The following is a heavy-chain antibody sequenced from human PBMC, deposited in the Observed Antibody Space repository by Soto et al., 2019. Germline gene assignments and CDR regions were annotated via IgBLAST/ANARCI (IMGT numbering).Heavy chain of an antibody. CDR3: ARGLQGADY. V-gene: IGHV4-31*03. CDR2: IFHSGRT. J-gene: IGHJ4*02. D-gene: IGHD3-16*01. Sequence: QVQLQESGPGLVKPSQTLSLTCTVSGDSITSGSGYWSWVRQHPGRGLEWLGYIFHSGRTYYSPSLSRRITLSIDTSNNQLSRDLRSGPAADTGVYYWARGLQGADYWGQGTQVTVS. CDR1: GDSITSGSGY.